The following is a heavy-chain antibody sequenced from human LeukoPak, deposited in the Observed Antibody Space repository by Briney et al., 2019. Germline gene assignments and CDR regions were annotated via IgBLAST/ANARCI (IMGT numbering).Heavy chain of an antibody. J-gene: IGHJ4*02. Sequence: PSETLSLTCTVSGYSISSGYYWGWIRQPPGKGLEWSGSIYHSGSTYYNPSLKSRVTISVDTSKNQFSLKLSSVTAADTAVYYCASRHYGSGTSSPLDYWGQGTLVTVSS. CDR1: GYSISSGYY. V-gene: IGHV4-38-2*02. CDR2: IYHSGST. CDR3: ASRHYGSGTSSPLDY. D-gene: IGHD3-10*01.